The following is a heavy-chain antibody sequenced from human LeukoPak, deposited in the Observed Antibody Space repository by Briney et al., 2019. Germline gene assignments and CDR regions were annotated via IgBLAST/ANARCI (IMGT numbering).Heavy chain of an antibody. V-gene: IGHV4-34*01. CDR1: GGPFSGYY. Sequence: PSETLSLTCAVYGGPFSGYYWSWIRQPPGKGLEWIGEINHSGSTNYNPSLKSRVTISVDTSKNQFSLKLSSVTAADTAVYYCARGIGSGSYYDAFDVWGQGTMVTVSS. CDR2: INHSGST. D-gene: IGHD3-10*01. CDR3: ARGIGSGSYYDAFDV. J-gene: IGHJ3*01.